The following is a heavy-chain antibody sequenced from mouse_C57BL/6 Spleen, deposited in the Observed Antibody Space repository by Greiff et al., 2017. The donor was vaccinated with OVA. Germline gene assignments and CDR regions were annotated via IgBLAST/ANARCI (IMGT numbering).Heavy chain of an antibody. J-gene: IGHJ1*03. CDR3: ARSLTGTYWYFDV. CDR2: IHPNSGST. CDR1: GYTFTSYW. Sequence: QVQLQQPGAELVKPGASVKLSCKASGYTFTSYWMHWVKQRPGQGLEWIGMIHPNSGSTNYNEKFKSKATLTVDKSSSTAYMQLSSLTSEDSAVYYCARSLTGTYWYFDVWGTGTTVTVSS. V-gene: IGHV1-64*01. D-gene: IGHD4-1*01.